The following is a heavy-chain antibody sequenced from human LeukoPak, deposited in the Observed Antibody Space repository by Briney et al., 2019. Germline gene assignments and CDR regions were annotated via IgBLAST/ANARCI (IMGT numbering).Heavy chain of an antibody. CDR3: AKGVVYYYYYMDV. J-gene: IGHJ6*03. V-gene: IGHV3-23*01. Sequence: GGSLRLSCAASGVTFSSYAMSWVRQAPGKGLEWVSAISGSGGSTYYADSVKGRFTISRDNSKNTLYLQMNSLRAEDTAVYYCAKGVVYYYYYMDVWGKGTTVTVSS. CDR2: ISGSGGST. D-gene: IGHD2-15*01. CDR1: GVTFSSYA.